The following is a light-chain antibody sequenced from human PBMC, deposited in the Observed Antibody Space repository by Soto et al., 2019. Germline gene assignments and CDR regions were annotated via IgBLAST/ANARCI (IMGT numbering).Light chain of an antibody. CDR2: DVS. CDR1: SSDVGGYNY. J-gene: IGLJ1*01. V-gene: IGLV2-11*01. Sequence: QSVLTQPRSVSGSPGQSVTISCTGTSSDVGGYNYVSWYQQHPGKAPKLMIYDVSKRPSGVPDRFSGSKSGNTASLTISGLQADDDADYYCCSYAGSYGYVFGTGTKVTVL. CDR3: CSYAGSYGYV.